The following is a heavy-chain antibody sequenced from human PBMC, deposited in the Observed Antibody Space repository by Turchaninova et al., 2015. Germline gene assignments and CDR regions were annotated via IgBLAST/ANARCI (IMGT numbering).Heavy chain of an antibody. CDR1: GGAIRSGGYN. J-gene: IGHJ3*02. CDR3: ARGRRYDSSGSHAFDI. V-gene: IGHV4-31*03. D-gene: IGHD3-22*01. Sequence: QVQLQESGPGLVTPSHTLSLTCPVSGGAIRSGGYNWSLIPQQPGKGLEWIGYIYYSGSTYYNPSLKSRVTISVDTSKNQFSLKLSSVTAADTAVYYCARGRRYDSSGSHAFDIWGQGTMVTVSS. CDR2: IYYSGST.